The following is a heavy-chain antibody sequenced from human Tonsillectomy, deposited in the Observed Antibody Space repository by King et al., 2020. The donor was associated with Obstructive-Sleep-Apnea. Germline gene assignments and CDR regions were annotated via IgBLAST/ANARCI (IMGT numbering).Heavy chain of an antibody. CDR3: ARLELELSLYYFDY. D-gene: IGHD1-7*01. CDR1: GGSISSSNW. CDR2: IYHSWST. J-gene: IGHJ4*02. Sequence: QLQESGPGLVKPSGTLSLTCAVSGGSISSSNWWSWVRQPPGKGLEWIGEIYHSWSTNYNPSLKSRVTISVDKSKNPFSLKLSSVTAADTAVYYCARLELELSLYYFDYWGQGTLVTVSS. V-gene: IGHV4-4*02.